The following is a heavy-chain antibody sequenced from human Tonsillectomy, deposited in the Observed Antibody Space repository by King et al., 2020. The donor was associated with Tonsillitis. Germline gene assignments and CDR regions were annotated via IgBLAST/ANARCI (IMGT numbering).Heavy chain of an antibody. Sequence: VQLVESGGGVVQPGGSLRLSCAASGFTFSSYGMHWVRQAPGKGLEWVAFIRYDGSNKYYADSVKGRFTISRDNSKNTLYLQMNSLRAEDTAVYYCAKDPYDYVWGSYRSYELFDYWGQGTLVTVSS. CDR2: IRYDGSNK. CDR1: GFTFSSYG. J-gene: IGHJ4*02. V-gene: IGHV3-30*02. D-gene: IGHD3-16*02. CDR3: AKDPYDYVWGSYRSYELFDY.